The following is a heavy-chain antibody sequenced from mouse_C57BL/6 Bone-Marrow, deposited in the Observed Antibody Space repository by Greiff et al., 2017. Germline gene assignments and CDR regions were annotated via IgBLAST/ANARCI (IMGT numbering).Heavy chain of an antibody. V-gene: IGHV5-15*01. CDR3: ARQRGPHYYAMDY. J-gene: IGHJ4*01. CDR1: GFTFSDYG. CDR2: ISNLAYSI. Sequence: EVKLMESGGGLVQPGGSLKLSCAASGFTFSDYGMAWVRQAPRKGPEWVAFISNLAYSIYYADTVTGRFTISRENAKNTLYLEMSSLRSEDTAMYYCARQRGPHYYAMDYWGQGTSVTVSS.